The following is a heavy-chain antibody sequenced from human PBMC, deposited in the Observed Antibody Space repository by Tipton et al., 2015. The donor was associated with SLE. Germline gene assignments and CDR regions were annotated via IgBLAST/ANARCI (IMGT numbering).Heavy chain of an antibody. J-gene: IGHJ4*02. Sequence: LRLSCSVSGGSISSGGYSWSWIRQPPGKGLEWIGYIYHSGTTYYNPSLRSRITISADSSKNQFSLELTSVSPADTAVYFCARGPYGAAASYDYWGQGTLVTVSS. CDR2: IYHSGTT. V-gene: IGHV4-30-2*02. CDR3: ARGPYGAAASYDY. CDR1: GGSISSGGYS. D-gene: IGHD6-13*01.